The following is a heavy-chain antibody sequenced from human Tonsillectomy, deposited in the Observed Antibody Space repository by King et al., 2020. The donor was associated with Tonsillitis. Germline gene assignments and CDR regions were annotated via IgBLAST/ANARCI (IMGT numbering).Heavy chain of an antibody. V-gene: IGHV4-39*01. CDR1: GGSISSSSFY. J-gene: IGHJ5*02. CDR2: IHYIGYT. D-gene: IGHD4/OR15-4a*01. CDR3: AGLGAGHKNWFDP. Sequence: QLQESGPGLVKPSETLSLTCTVSGGSISSSSFYWGWIRQPPGKGLEWIGSIHYIGYTHYNPSLKSRVTISVDTSKNQFSLKLTSVTAADTAVYCCAGLGAGHKNWFDPWGQGTPVTVSS.